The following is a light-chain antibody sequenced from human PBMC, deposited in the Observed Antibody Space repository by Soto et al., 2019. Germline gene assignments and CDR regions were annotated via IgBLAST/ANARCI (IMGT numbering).Light chain of an antibody. V-gene: IGKV3-20*01. CDR1: QSLAGNY. CDR3: QQYGTSPPLT. Sequence: EIVLVQSPGTLSLSPGERATLSCRASQSLAGNYLAWYQQKPGQAPRLLIDGASTRATGTPDRFSGSGSVTDFTLTISRLEPEDFAVYYCQQYGTSPPLTFGGGTKVDMK. CDR2: GAS. J-gene: IGKJ4*01.